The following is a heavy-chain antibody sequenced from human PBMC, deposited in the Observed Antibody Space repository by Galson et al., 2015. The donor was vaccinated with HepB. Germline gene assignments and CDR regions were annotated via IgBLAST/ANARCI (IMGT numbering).Heavy chain of an antibody. D-gene: IGHD4-17*01. CDR3: ASGNDYGDYTVWFDP. V-gene: IGHV1-69*13. CDR1: GGTFSSYA. Sequence: SVKVSCKASGGTFSSYAISWVRQAPGQGLEWMGGIIPIFGTANYAQKFQGRVTITADESTSTAYMELSSLRSEDTAVYYCASGNDYGDYTVWFDPWGQGTLVTVSS. CDR2: IIPIFGTA. J-gene: IGHJ5*02.